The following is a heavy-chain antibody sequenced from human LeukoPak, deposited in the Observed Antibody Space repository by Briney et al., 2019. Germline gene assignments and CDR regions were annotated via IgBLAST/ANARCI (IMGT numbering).Heavy chain of an antibody. V-gene: IGHV3-23*01. CDR3: AKDRAGTALGTLQDY. J-gene: IGHJ4*02. Sequence: PGGSLRLSCAASGFIFSNYGMSWVRQAPGMGLEWVSGIESRGESTFYADSVKGRFTISRDNSKSTLHLQMNSLRAEDTAVYYCAKDRAGTALGTLQDYWGQGTLVTVSS. D-gene: IGHD3-10*01. CDR1: GFIFSNYG. CDR2: IESRGEST.